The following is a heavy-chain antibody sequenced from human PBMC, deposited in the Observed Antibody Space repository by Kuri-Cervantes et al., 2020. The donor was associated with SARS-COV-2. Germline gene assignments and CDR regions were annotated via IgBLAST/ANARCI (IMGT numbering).Heavy chain of an antibody. D-gene: IGHD6-19*01. CDR1: GFSFSMYW. CDR3: AREQWLELDAFDI. J-gene: IGHJ3*02. Sequence: GGSLRLSCAASGFSFSMYWMSWVRQAPGKGLEWVANIKKDGSEKYYVDSVKGRFTTSRDNAKNSLYLQMNSLRAEDTAVYYCAREQWLELDAFDIWGQGTMVTVSS. CDR2: IKKDGSEK. V-gene: IGHV3-7*01.